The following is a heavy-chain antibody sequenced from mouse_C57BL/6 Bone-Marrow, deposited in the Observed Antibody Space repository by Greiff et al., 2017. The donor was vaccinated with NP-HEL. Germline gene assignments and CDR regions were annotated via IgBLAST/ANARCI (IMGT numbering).Heavy chain of an antibody. CDR2: ISNLAYSI. CDR3: ARQRGPWSPTDEAMDY. V-gene: IGHV5-15*01. D-gene: IGHD1-1*01. J-gene: IGHJ4*01. CDR1: GFTFSDYG. Sequence: EVQVVESGGGLVQPGGSLKLSCAASGFTFSDYGMAWVRQAPRKGPEWVAFISNLAYSIYYADTVTGRFTLSRENAKNTLYLEMSSLRSEDTAMYYCARQRGPWSPTDEAMDYWGQGTSVTVSS.